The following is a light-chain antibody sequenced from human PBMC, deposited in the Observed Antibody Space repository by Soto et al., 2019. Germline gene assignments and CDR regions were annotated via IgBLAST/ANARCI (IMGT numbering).Light chain of an antibody. CDR1: RSDVGGYNY. Sequence: QSALTQPASVSGSPGQSITISCTGSRSDVGGYNYVSWYQQHPGKAPKLLIYEVFNRPSGVSDRFSGSKSGDTASLTISGLQAEDEADYYCSSFRATPARDGRVFGGGTKVTVL. J-gene: IGLJ3*02. CDR3: SSFRATPARDGRV. CDR2: EVF. V-gene: IGLV2-14*01.